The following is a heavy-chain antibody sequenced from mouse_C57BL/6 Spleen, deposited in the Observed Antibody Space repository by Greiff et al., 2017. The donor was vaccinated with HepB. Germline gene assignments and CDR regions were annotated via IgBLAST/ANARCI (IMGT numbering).Heavy chain of an antibody. J-gene: IGHJ2*01. V-gene: IGHV1-15*01. Sequence: QVQLQQPGAELVRPGASVTLSCKASGYTFTDYEMHWVKQTPVHGLEWIGAIDPETGGTAYNQKFKGKAILTADKSSSTAYMELRSLTSEDSAVYYCTRGGGSYFDYWGQGTTLTVSS. CDR2: IDPETGGT. CDR1: GYTFTDYE. CDR3: TRGGGSYFDY.